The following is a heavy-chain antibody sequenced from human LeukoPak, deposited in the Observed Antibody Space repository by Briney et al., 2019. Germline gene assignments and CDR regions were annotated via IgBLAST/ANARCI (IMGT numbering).Heavy chain of an antibody. J-gene: IGHJ4*02. CDR3: ARFVEAHTYYFDY. Sequence: PGGSLRLSCAASGFTFTSYTMNWVRQAPGKGLEWVSSINPTSGYIYYSDSAKGRFTISRDNAKKSFYLQMNSLRAEDTAVYHCARFVEAHTYYFDYWGQGTLVAVSS. V-gene: IGHV3-21*01. CDR1: GFTFTSYT. D-gene: IGHD3-10*01. CDR2: INPTSGYI.